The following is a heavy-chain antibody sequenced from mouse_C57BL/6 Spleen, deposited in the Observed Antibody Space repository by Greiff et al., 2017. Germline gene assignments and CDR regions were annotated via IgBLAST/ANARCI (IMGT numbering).Heavy chain of an antibody. CDR1: GFTFSSYA. CDR2: ISDGGSYT. J-gene: IGHJ4*01. CDR3: ARDPNWVYAMDY. V-gene: IGHV5-4*01. Sequence: EVMLVESGGGLVKPGGSLKLSCAASGFTFSSYAMSWVRQTPEKRLEWVATISDGGSYTYYPDNVKGRFTLSGDNAKNNLYLQMSHLKSEDTAMYYCARDPNWVYAMDYWGQGTSVTVSS. D-gene: IGHD4-1*01.